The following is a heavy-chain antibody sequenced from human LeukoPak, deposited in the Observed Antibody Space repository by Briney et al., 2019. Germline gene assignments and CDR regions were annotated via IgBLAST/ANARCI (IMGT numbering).Heavy chain of an antibody. CDR3: ARSGYNRFDY. J-gene: IGHJ4*02. CDR1: GFTFSSYA. D-gene: IGHD5-24*01. CDR2: FSGSGGGT. Sequence: GGTLRLSCAASGFTFSSYAMSWVRQAPGKGLEWVSAFSGSGGGTYYADSVKGRFTISRDNSKSTLYLQMTSLRAEDTAVYYCARSGYNRFDYWGQGTLVTVSS. V-gene: IGHV3-23*01.